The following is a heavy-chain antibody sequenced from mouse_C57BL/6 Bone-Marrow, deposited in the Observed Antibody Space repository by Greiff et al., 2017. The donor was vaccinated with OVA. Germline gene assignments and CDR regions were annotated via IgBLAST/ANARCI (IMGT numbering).Heavy chain of an antibody. J-gene: IGHJ3*01. CDR3: TTKGGWFAY. CDR2: IDPENGDT. Sequence: EVQLQQSGAELVRPGASVKLSCTASGFNIKDDYMHWVKQRPEQGLEWIGWIDPENGDTEYASKFQGKAPITADTSSNTAYLQLSSLTSEDTAVYYCTTKGGWFAYWGQGTLVTVSA. CDR1: GFNIKDDY. V-gene: IGHV14-4*01.